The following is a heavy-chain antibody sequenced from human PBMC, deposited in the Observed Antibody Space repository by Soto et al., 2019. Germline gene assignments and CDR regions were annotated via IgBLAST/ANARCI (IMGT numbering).Heavy chain of an antibody. V-gene: IGHV2-26*01. Sequence: QVTLKESGPVLVKPTETLTLTCAVSGFSLSNAKMGVSWIRQPPGKALEWLAHIFSNDEESYSTSLKSRLTISKDTSKIQVVLTMTDMDPVDTATYYCARKGDTYYYAMDVWGHGITVTVSS. J-gene: IGHJ6*02. D-gene: IGHD1-26*01. CDR1: GFSLSNAKMG. CDR3: ARKGDTYYYAMDV. CDR2: IFSNDEE.